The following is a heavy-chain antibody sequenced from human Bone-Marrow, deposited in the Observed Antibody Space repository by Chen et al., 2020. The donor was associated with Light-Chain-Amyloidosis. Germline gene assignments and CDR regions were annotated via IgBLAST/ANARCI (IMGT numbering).Heavy chain of an antibody. J-gene: IGHJ4*02. D-gene: IGHD6-19*01. CDR3: ARAWGSSSGSLEY. V-gene: IGHV4-4*02. CDR1: GDSLSSSHW. CDR2: IYHSGST. Sequence: QVQLQESGPGLVKPSGTLSLTCAVSGDSLSSSHWWSWVRQPPGKGLEWIGEIYHSGSTNYNPFLKSRVTISVDKSKNQFSLNLSSVTAADTAVYYCARAWGSSSGSLEYWGQGTLVTVSS.